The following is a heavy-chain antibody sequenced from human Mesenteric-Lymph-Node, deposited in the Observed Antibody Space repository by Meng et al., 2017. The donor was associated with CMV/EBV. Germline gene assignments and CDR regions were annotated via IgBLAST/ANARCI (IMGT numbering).Heavy chain of an antibody. CDR3: AREGIAVAALDY. CDR2: INPNSGGT. J-gene: IGHJ4*02. D-gene: IGHD6-19*01. CDR1: GYTFTTYG. Sequence: ASVKVSCKASGYTFTTYGISWVRQAPGQGLEWMGWINPNSGGTNYAQKFQGRVTMTRDTSISTAYMELSRLRSDDTAVYYCAREGIAVAALDYWGQGTLVTVSS. V-gene: IGHV1-2*02.